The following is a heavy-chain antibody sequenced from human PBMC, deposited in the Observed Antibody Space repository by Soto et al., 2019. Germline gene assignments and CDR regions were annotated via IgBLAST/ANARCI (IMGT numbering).Heavy chain of an antibody. CDR3: VSFLYPFPLKIGYEDAFDF. CDR1: GDSVSSNSAA. D-gene: IGHD5-12*01. V-gene: IGHV6-1*01. J-gene: IGHJ3*01. CDR2: TYYRSKWYN. Sequence: TLSLTCAISGDSVSSNSAAWNWIRQSPSRGLEWLGRTYYRSKWYNDYAVSVKSRITINPDTSKNQFSLQLNSVTPEDTAVYYCVSFLYPFPLKIGYEDAFDFWGQGTMVTVSS.